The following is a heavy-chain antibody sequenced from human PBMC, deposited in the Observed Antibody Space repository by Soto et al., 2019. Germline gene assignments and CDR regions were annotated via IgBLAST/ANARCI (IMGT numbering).Heavy chain of an antibody. CDR1: GFTFSSYS. Sequence: EVQLVESGGGLVKPGGSLRLSCAASGFTFSSYSMNWVRQAPGKGLEWVSSISSSSSYIYYADSVKGRFTISRDNAKNSLYLQMNSLRAEDTAVYYYARSRIQLWFNWFDPWGQGTLVTVSS. J-gene: IGHJ5*02. D-gene: IGHD5-18*01. CDR3: ARSRIQLWFNWFDP. CDR2: ISSSSSYI. V-gene: IGHV3-21*01.